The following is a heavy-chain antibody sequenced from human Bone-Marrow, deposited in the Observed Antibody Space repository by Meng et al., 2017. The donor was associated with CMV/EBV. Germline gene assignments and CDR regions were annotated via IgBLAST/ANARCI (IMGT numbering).Heavy chain of an antibody. CDR1: GFTFSSYG. CDR2: IRYDGSNK. Sequence: GGSLRLSCAVSGFTFSSYGMHWVRQAPGKGLEWVAFIRYDGSNKYYADSVKGRFTISRDNSKNTLYLQMNSLRAEDTAVYYWAGGGQELLRSGGDYWGQGTLVTVSS. CDR3: AGGGQELLRSGGDY. J-gene: IGHJ4*02. D-gene: IGHD2-15*01. V-gene: IGHV3-30*02.